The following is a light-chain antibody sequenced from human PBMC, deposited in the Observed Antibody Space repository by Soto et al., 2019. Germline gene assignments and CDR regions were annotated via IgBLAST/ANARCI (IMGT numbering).Light chain of an antibody. J-gene: IGLJ3*02. V-gene: IGLV1-47*01. CDR1: SSNIGSNF. CDR3: AAWDDSLSGWV. CDR2: RNN. Sequence: QSVLTQPPSASGTPGQRVTISCSESSSNIGSNFVYWYQQFPGTAPKLLIYRNNQRPSGVPDRFSGSKSGTSASLAISGLPSEDEADYYCAAWDDSLSGWVFGGGTKLTVL.